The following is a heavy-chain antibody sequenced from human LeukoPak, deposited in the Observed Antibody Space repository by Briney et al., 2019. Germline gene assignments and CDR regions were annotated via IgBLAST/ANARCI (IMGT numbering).Heavy chain of an antibody. V-gene: IGHV3-30*02. D-gene: IGHD5-18*01. CDR3: AQGHSHTAMYF. Sequence: GGSLRLSCAASGFTFSDYNMRWIRQAPGKGLEWVTFIRFDGSNTYYSDSVKGRFTISRDNSKNTLYLQMNSLRVEDTAVYYCAQGHSHTAMYFWGQGTLVTVSS. CDR1: GFTFSDYN. CDR2: IRFDGSNT. J-gene: IGHJ4*02.